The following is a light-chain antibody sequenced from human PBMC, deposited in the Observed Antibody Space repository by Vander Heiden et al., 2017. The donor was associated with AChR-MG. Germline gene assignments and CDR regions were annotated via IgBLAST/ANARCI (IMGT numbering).Light chain of an antibody. CDR3: QAWDSNTHVV. CDR2: QDN. CDR1: TLVDKY. V-gene: IGLV3-1*01. J-gene: IGLJ2*01. Sequence: SYEMTQPPSVSVSPGQTATITCSAYTLVDKYACWYQQKPGQSPVLVIYQDNRRPSGIPERFSGSKSGTTATLTISGTQAFDEADYYCQAWDSNTHVVFGGGTKLTVL.